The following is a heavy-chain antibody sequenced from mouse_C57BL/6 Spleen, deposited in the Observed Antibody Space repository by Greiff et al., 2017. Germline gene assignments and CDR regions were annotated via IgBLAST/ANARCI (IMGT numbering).Heavy chain of an antibody. CDR3: ASPPGSSFAWFAY. V-gene: IGHV1-19*01. J-gene: IGHJ3*01. D-gene: IGHD1-1*01. Sequence: VQLQQSGPVLVKPGASVKMSCKASGYTFTDYYMNWVKQSHGKSLEWIGVINPYNGGTSYTQKFKGKATLTVDKSSSTAYVELNSLTSEDSAVYYCASPPGSSFAWFAYWGQGTLVTVSA. CDR1: GYTFTDYY. CDR2: INPYNGGT.